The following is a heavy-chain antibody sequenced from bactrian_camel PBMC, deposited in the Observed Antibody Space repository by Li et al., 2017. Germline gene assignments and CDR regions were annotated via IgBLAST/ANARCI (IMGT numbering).Heavy chain of an antibody. V-gene: IGHV3S1*01. CDR3: ALEPRPSCGGRFAFQF. J-gene: IGHJ4*01. CDR1: GYITSSYF. Sequence: HVQLVESGGGSVQTGESLTLSCVAPGYITSSYFMGWFRQAPGKEREGVAAISTRGGGTVYADSVKGRFTISRDNAKNTLYLQMTKLEPEDTSMYYCALEPRPSCGGRFAFQFWGQGTQVTVS. CDR2: ISTRGGGT.